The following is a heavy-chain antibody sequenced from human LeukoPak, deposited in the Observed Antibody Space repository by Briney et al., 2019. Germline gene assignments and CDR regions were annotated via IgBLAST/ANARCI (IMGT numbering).Heavy chain of an antibody. V-gene: IGHV1-24*01. CDR2: FDPEDGET. CDR3: ATLNIVGATNFDY. J-gene: IGHJ4*02. CDR1: GYTLTELS. Sequence: ASVKVSCKVSGYTLTELSMHWVRQAPGNGLEWMGGFDPEDGETIYAQKFQGRVTMTEDTSTDTAYMELSSLRSEDTAVYYCATLNIVGATNFDYWGQGTLVTVSS. D-gene: IGHD1-26*01.